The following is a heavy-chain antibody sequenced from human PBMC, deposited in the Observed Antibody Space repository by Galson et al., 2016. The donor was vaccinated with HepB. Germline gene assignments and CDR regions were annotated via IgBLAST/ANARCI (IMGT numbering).Heavy chain of an antibody. CDR3: AKDGGEDRTTAKPDY. D-gene: IGHD4-17*01. CDR2: ISWNSRNI. J-gene: IGHJ4*02. CDR1: GFTFHDHA. Sequence: SLRLSCAASGFTFHDHAMHWVRQTPGKGLEWVSGISWNSRNIGYADSVKGRFTISRDNAKNSVFLQMNSLRPEDTAFYYCAKDGGEDRTTAKPDYWGQGTLVTVSS. V-gene: IGHV3-9*01.